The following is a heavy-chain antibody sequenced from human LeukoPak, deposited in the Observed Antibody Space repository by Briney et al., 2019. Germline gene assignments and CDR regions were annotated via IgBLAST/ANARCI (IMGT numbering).Heavy chain of an antibody. Sequence: GGSLRLSCAVSGFTFSSYGMHWVRQAPGKGLEWVSVIYRDGSTYNADSVKGRFTISRDNSKNTLYLQMNSLRAEDTAVYYCAREGSQGSGSYFGYWGQGTLVTVSS. CDR2: IYRDGST. CDR3: AREGSQGSGSYFGY. D-gene: IGHD3-10*01. V-gene: IGHV3-66*01. CDR1: GFTFSSYG. J-gene: IGHJ4*02.